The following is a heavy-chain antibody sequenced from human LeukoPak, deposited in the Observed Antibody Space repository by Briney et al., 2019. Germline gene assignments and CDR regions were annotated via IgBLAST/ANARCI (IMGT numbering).Heavy chain of an antibody. V-gene: IGHV4-59*01. CDR3: ARAPQGYTYGFGLDY. CDR1: GGSITNYY. J-gene: IGHJ4*02. Sequence: SETLSLTCSVSGGSITNYYWIWLRQPPGRGLEWVGYIYYAGSTNYNPSLQSRVTISVDTSKTQFSLKLSSVTAADTAIYYCARAPQGYTYGFGLDYWGQGTLVTVSS. CDR2: IYYAGST. D-gene: IGHD3-10*01.